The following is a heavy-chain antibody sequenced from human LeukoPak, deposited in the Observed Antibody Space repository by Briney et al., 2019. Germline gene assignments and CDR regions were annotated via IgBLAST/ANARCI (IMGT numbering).Heavy chain of an antibody. J-gene: IGHJ4*02. CDR1: GGSISSYY. D-gene: IGHD3-22*01. Sequence: SETLSLTCTVSGGSISSYYWSWIRQPPGKGLEWIGYIYYSGSTNYNPSLKSRVTISVDTSKNQFSLKLSSVTAADTAVYYCAREVITTGDFDYWGQGTLVTVSS. V-gene: IGHV4-59*12. CDR3: AREVITTGDFDY. CDR2: IYYSGST.